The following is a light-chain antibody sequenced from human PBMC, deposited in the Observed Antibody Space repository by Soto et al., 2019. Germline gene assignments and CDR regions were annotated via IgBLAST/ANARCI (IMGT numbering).Light chain of an antibody. CDR3: QQRSNWGHT. CDR2: DAS. Sequence: EIVLTQSPATLSLSPGERATLSCRASQSVSSYSAWYQQKPGQAPRLLIYDASNRATGIPARFSGSGSGTDFTLTISSLEPEDFAVYYCQQRSNWGHTFGGGTKVEIK. V-gene: IGKV3-11*01. J-gene: IGKJ4*01. CDR1: QSVSSY.